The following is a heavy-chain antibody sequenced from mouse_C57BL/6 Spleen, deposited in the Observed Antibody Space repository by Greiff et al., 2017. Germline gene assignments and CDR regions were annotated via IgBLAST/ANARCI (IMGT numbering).Heavy chain of an antibody. CDR1: GYAFSSSW. J-gene: IGHJ4*01. D-gene: IGHD1-1*01. V-gene: IGHV1-82*01. Sequence: VQLVESGPELVKPGASVKISCKASGYAFSSSWMNWVKQRPGQGLEWIGRIYPGDGDTNYNGKFKGKATLTADKSSSTAYMQLSSLTSEDSAVYFYASEWMITTVVAEKAMDDWGQGTSVTVSS. CDR3: ASEWMITTVVAEKAMDD. CDR2: IYPGDGDT.